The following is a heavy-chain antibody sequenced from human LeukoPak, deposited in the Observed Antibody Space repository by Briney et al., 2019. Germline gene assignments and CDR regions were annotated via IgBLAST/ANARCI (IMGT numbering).Heavy chain of an antibody. CDR3: ARDNSVGDYAWWFDP. J-gene: IGHJ5*02. D-gene: IGHD1-26*01. V-gene: IGHV1-46*01. Sequence: ASVKVSCKASGYAFTRHYMHWVRQAPGQGLEWMGLINPSGSSTIYAQKFQGRVTMTTDMSTSTDYMELSSLRSEDTAVYYCARDNSVGDYAWWFDPWGQGTLVTVSS. CDR1: GYAFTRHY. CDR2: INPSGSST.